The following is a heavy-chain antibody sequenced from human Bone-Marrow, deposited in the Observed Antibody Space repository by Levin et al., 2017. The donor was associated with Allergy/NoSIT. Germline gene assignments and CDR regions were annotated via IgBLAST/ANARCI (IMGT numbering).Heavy chain of an antibody. D-gene: IGHD2-15*01. CDR2: IYWDDDQ. CDR3: AHSGYCSGGKCYAGYAFDI. J-gene: IGHJ3*02. V-gene: IGHV2-5*02. CDR1: GFSLTTSGVA. Sequence: SGPTLVKPTQTLTLTCTFSGFSLTTSGVAVGWIRQPPGKAPEWLALIYWDDDQRYSPSLRGRLTITKDTSKNQVVLTMTNLDPVDTATYYCAHSGYCSGGKCYAGYAFDIWGQGTTVTVSS.